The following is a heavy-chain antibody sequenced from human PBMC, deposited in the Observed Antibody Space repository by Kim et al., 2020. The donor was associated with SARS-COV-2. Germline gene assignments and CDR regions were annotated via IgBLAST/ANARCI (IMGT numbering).Heavy chain of an antibody. CDR2: ISGSGGST. J-gene: IGHJ4*02. Sequence: GGSLRLSCAASGFTFSSYAMSWVRQAPGKGLEWVSAISGSGGSTYYADSVKGRFTISRDNSKNTLYLQMNSLRAEDTAVYYCAKDFAEKDSRYGSWGFDYWGQGTLVTVSS. CDR1: GFTFSSYA. V-gene: IGHV3-23*01. D-gene: IGHD6-13*01. CDR3: AKDFAEKDSRYGSWGFDY.